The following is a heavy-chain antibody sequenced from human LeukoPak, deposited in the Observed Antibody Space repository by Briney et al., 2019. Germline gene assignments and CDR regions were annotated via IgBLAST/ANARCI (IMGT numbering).Heavy chain of an antibody. CDR2: IGNGGGST. D-gene: IGHD4/OR15-4a*01. CDR3: ARGFRPGASNSPFDY. V-gene: IGHV3-23*01. CDR1: GFSFITYA. Sequence: PGGSLRLSCAASGFSFITYAMSWVRQAPGKGLEWVSGIGNGGGSTYYADSVKGRFTISRDNSKNTLHLQMNSLRAEDTAVYYCARGFRPGASNSPFDYWGQGTLVTVSS. J-gene: IGHJ4*02.